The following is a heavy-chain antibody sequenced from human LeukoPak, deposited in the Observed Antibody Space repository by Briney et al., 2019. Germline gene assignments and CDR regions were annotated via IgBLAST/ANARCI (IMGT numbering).Heavy chain of an antibody. CDR3: ARESLKGYCSSTSCYYYMDV. CDR1: GFTFSSYS. D-gene: IGHD2-2*01. V-gene: IGHV3-48*01. J-gene: IGHJ6*03. CDR2: ISSSSSTI. Sequence: PGGSLRLSCAASGFTFSSYSMNWVRQAPGKGLEWVSYISSSSSTIYYADSVKGRFTISRDNAKNSLYLQMNSLRAEDTAVYYCARESLKGYCSSTSCYYYMDVWGKGTTVTVSS.